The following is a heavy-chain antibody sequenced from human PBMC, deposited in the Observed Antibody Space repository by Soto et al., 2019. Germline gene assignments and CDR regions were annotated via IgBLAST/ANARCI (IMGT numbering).Heavy chain of an antibody. D-gene: IGHD6-19*01. Sequence: HPGGSLRLSCAASGFTFSSYGMHWVRQAPGKGLEWVAVISYDGSNKYYADSVKGRFTISRDNSKNTLYLQMNSLRAEDTAVYYCAKDRDSSGWYASPIDPWGQGTLVTVSS. CDR3: AKDRDSSGWYASPIDP. V-gene: IGHV3-30*18. J-gene: IGHJ5*02. CDR2: ISYDGSNK. CDR1: GFTFSSYG.